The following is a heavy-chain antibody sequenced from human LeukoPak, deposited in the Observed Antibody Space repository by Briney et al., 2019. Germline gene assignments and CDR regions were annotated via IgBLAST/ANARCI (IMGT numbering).Heavy chain of an antibody. D-gene: IGHD3-22*01. CDR2: IIPIFGTA. CDR3: ARDRSYYDSSGYSHGHFDY. CDR1: GGTFSSYA. Sequence: GASVKVSCKVSGGTFSSYAISWVRQAPGQGLEWMGGIIPIFGTANYAQKFQGRVTITADESTSTAYMELSSLRSEDTAVYYCARDRSYYDSSGYSHGHFDYWGQGTLVTVSS. J-gene: IGHJ4*02. V-gene: IGHV1-69*13.